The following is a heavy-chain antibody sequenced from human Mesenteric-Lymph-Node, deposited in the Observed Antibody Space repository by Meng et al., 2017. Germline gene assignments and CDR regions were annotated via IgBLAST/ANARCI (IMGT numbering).Heavy chain of an antibody. Sequence: SVNVSRKASGGTFRSYAISLVRQAPGQGLEWMGGIIPIFCTANYAQKFQGRVTITADESTSTAYMELRSLRSEDTAVYDWERGDCSSTSCYALGIQWGQGTLVTVSS. D-gene: IGHD2-2*01. V-gene: IGHV1-69*13. J-gene: IGHJ4*02. CDR3: ERGDCSSTSCYALGIQ. CDR1: GGTFRSYA. CDR2: IIPIFCTA.